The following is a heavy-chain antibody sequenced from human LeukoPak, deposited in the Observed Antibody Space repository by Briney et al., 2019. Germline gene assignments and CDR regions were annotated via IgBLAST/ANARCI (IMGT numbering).Heavy chain of an antibody. J-gene: IGHJ4*02. D-gene: IGHD6-13*01. Sequence: QTGRSLRLSCAASGSTFSSYAMHWVRQAPGKGLEWVAVISYDGSNKYYADSVKGRFTISRDNSKNTLYLQMNSLRAEDTAVYYCAREGSSRAYYFDYWGQGTLVTVSS. CDR2: ISYDGSNK. V-gene: IGHV3-30-3*01. CDR3: AREGSSRAYYFDY. CDR1: GSTFSSYA.